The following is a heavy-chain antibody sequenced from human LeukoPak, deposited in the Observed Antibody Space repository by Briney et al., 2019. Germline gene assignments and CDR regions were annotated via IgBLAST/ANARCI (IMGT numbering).Heavy chain of an antibody. D-gene: IGHD6-13*01. CDR3: ARGGAAARGNNAFDI. V-gene: IGHV4-34*01. Sequence: SETLSLTCAVYGGSFSGYYWSWIRQPPGKGLEWIGEISHSGSTNYNPSLKSRVTISVDTSKNQFSLKLSSVTAADTAVYYCARGGAAARGNNAFDIWGQGTMVTVSS. CDR2: ISHSGST. J-gene: IGHJ3*02. CDR1: GGSFSGYY.